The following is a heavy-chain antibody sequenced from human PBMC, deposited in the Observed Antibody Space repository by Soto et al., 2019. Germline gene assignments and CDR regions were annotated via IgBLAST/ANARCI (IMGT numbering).Heavy chain of an antibody. J-gene: IGHJ5*02. CDR1: GGSISSSSYY. D-gene: IGHD3-22*01. Sequence: SETLSLTCTVSGGSISSSSYYWGWIRQPPGKGLEWIGSIYYSGSTYYNPSLKSRVTISVDTSRNQFSLKLSSVTAADTAVYYCARRPPNYYDSSGYYYGTLFDPWGQGTLVTVSS. V-gene: IGHV4-39*01. CDR3: ARRPPNYYDSSGYYYGTLFDP. CDR2: IYYSGST.